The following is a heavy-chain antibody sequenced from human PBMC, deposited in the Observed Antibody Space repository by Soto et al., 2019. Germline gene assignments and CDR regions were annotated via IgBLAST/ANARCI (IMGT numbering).Heavy chain of an antibody. CDR3: ASNFGDYRKFDF. CDR2: IFYSGST. CDR1: GGSIRNYY. J-gene: IGHJ4*02. V-gene: IGHV4-59*01. Sequence: NPSETLSLTCSVSGGSIRNYYWSWIRQPPGKGLEWIGYIFYSGSTSYNPSLRSRVTISLDTSKSQFSLKLNSVSPADTALYFCASNFGDYRKFDFWGQGTLVTVSS. D-gene: IGHD4-17*01.